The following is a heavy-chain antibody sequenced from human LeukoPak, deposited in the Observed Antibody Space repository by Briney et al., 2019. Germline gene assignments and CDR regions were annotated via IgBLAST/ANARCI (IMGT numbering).Heavy chain of an antibody. CDR2: ISNEGVNI. D-gene: IGHD3-22*01. J-gene: IGHJ4*02. V-gene: IGHV3-30*03. Sequence: GGSLRLSCAASGFTFTTHGMHWVRQAPGKGLEWVAIISNEGVNIRYGDSVRGRFTISRDNSKNTLYLQMNSLRTEDTAIYYCARGSSGFYYPHLDGWGQGTLVTVSS. CDR3: ARGSSGFYYPHLDG. CDR1: GFTFTTHG.